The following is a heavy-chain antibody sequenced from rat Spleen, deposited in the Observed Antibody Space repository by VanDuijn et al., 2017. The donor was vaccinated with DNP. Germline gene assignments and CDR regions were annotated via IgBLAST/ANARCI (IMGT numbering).Heavy chain of an antibody. Sequence: EVQLVESGGDLVQPGRSLKLSCVASGFTFNNHWMTWIRQVPGKGLEWVASITPSGGNTYFPDSVKGRFTISRNNARNTLYLQMNSLRSEDTATYYCARGNDYYYPYWYFDFWGPGTMVTVSS. D-gene: IGHD1-12*03. J-gene: IGHJ1*01. CDR1: GFTFNNHW. CDR2: ITPSGGNT. V-gene: IGHV5-31*01. CDR3: ARGNDYYYPYWYFDF.